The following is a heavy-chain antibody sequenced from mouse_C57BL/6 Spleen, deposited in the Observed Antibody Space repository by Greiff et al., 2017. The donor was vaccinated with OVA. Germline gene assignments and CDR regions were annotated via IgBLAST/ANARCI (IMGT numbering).Heavy chain of an antibody. D-gene: IGHD2-4*01. V-gene: IGHV1-61*01. CDR1: GYTFTSYW. Sequence: QVQLQQPGAELVRPGSSVKLSCKASGYTFTSYWMDWVKQRPGQGLEWIGNIYPSDSETHYNQKFKDKATLTVDKSSSTAYMQLSSLTSEDSAVYYFARGGYDYDGAFAYWGQGTLVTVSA. CDR3: ARGGYDYDGAFAY. J-gene: IGHJ3*01. CDR2: IYPSDSET.